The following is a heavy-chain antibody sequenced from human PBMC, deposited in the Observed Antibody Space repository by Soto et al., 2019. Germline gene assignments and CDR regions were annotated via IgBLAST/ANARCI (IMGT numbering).Heavy chain of an antibody. CDR2: IIPIFGTA. J-gene: IGHJ5*02. D-gene: IGHD2-2*02. CDR3: ARLXVVVPAAIGGSANWFDP. Sequence: SVKVSCKASGGTFSSYAISWVRQAPGQGLEWMGGIIPIFGTANYAQKFQGRATITADESTSTAYMELSSLRSEDTAAYYCARLXVVVPAAIGGSANWFDPWGQGTLVTVSS. CDR1: GGTFSSYA. V-gene: IGHV1-69*13.